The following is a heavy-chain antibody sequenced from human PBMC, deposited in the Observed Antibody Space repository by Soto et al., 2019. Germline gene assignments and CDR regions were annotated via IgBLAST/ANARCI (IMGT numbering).Heavy chain of an antibody. D-gene: IGHD3-10*01. CDR2: IYPSDSDN. J-gene: IGHJ4*02. CDR1: GYSFISFW. CDR3: ARHMIRGVLTTNFDY. Sequence: GESLKISCKGSGYSFISFWIGWVRQMPGKGLEWMGAIYPSDSDNRNSPSFQGQVTISADKSISTAFLHWSSLKASDTAMYYCARHMIRGVLTTNFDYWGQGTLVTVSS. V-gene: IGHV5-51*01.